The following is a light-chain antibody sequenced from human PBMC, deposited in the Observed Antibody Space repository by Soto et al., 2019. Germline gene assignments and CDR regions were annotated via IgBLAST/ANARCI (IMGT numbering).Light chain of an antibody. J-gene: IGLJ2*01. V-gene: IGLV1-40*01. Sequence: QSVLTQPPTVSEPPGQRVTISCTGSSSNIGAGYDVHWYQQLPGTAPKLLIYGNSNRPSGVPDRFSGSKSGTSASLAITGLQAEDEADYYCQSYDSSLSASGVFGGGTKLTVL. CDR3: QSYDSSLSASGV. CDR1: SSNIGAGYD. CDR2: GNS.